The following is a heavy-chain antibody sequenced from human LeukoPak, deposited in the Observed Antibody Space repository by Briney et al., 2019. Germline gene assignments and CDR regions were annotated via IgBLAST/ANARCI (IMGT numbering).Heavy chain of an antibody. CDR3: ARGFVVVVAARTLNWFDP. D-gene: IGHD2-15*01. CDR1: GGSISSYY. V-gene: IGHV4-59*12. CDR2: IYYSGST. Sequence: PSETLSLTCTVSGGSISSYYWSWIRQPPGKGLEWIGYIYYSGSTNYNPSLKSRVTISVDTSKNQFSLKLSSVTAADTAVYYCARGFVVVVAARTLNWFDPWGQETLVTVSS. J-gene: IGHJ5*02.